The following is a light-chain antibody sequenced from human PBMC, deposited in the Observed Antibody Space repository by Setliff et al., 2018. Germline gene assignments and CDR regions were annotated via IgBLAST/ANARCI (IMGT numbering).Light chain of an antibody. CDR3: CSYAGIYTFV. CDR1: SSNIGTNT. V-gene: IGLV1-44*01. J-gene: IGLJ1*01. Sequence: QSVLTQPPSASGTPGQRVTISCSGSSSNIGTNTVNWYQQLPGTAPKLLIYSNNQRPSGVPDRFSGSESGTSASLAISGLQSEDEADYYCCSYAGIYTFVFGSGTKVTVL. CDR2: SNN.